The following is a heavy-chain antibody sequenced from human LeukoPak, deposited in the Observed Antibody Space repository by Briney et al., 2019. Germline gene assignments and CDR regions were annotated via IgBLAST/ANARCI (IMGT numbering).Heavy chain of an antibody. CDR1: GGSITSYY. CDR3: ARGMWIQPYDY. J-gene: IGHJ4*02. D-gene: IGHD5-18*01. CDR2: IYTSGST. Sequence: PSGTLSLTCTVAGGSITSYYWSWIRQPAGKGLEWIGRIYTSGSTNYNPSLKGRVTMSVDTSKNQFSLKLSSVTAADTAVYYCARGMWIQPYDYCGQGTLVTVSS. V-gene: IGHV4-4*07.